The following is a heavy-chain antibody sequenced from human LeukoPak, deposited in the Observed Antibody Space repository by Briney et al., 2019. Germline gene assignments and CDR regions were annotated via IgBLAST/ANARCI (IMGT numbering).Heavy chain of an antibody. CDR3: ARSGYEYYFDY. J-gene: IGHJ4*01. CDR2: ISYDGSNK. D-gene: IGHD5-12*01. CDR1: GFTFSSYA. Sequence: GGPLRLSCAASGFTFSSYAMHWVRQAPGKGLEWVAVISYDGSNKYYADSVKGRFTISRDNSKNTLYLQMNSLRAEDTAVYYCARSGYEYYFDYWGQEPWSPSPQ. V-gene: IGHV3-30-3*01.